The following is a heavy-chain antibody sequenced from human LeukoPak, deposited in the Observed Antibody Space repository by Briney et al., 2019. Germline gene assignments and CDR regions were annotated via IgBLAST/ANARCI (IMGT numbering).Heavy chain of an antibody. CDR3: ASGQASGSSWYPTYYGMDV. CDR2: MNPSGST. V-gene: IGHV4-34*01. J-gene: IGHJ6*02. D-gene: IGHD6-13*01. CDR1: GGSFSGYY. Sequence: PSETLSLTCAVYGGSFSGYYWTWIRQTPEKGLEWIGEMNPSGSTSYNPSLKSRVTISVDTSKNQFSLKLSSVTAADTAVYYCASGQASGSSWYPTYYGMDVWGQGTTVTVSS.